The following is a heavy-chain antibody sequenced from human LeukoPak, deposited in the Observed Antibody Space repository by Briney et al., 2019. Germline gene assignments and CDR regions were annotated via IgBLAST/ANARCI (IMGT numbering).Heavy chain of an antibody. Sequence: GASVKVSCKASGYTFTGYYMHWVRQAPGQGLEWMGRINPNSGDTNYAQKFQGRVTMTRDTSISTAYMELSRLRSDDTAVYYCASGTRVDGNWFDPWGQGTLVTVSS. CDR3: ASGTRVDGNWFDP. CDR1: GYTFTGYY. J-gene: IGHJ5*02. V-gene: IGHV1-2*06. D-gene: IGHD5-24*01. CDR2: INPNSGDT.